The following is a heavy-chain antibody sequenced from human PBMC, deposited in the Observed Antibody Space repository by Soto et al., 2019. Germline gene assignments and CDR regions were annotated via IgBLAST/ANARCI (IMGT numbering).Heavy chain of an antibody. CDR1: GGTFSSYA. CDR3: ARDIKGYDYPTPYFDY. D-gene: IGHD5-12*01. J-gene: IGHJ4*02. CDR2: IIPIFGTA. Sequence: SVKVSCKASGGTFSSYAISWVRQAPGQGLEWMGGIIPIFGTANYAQKFQGRVTITADESTSTAYMELSSLRSEDTAVYYCARDIKGYDYPTPYFDYWGQGTLVTVSS. V-gene: IGHV1-69*13.